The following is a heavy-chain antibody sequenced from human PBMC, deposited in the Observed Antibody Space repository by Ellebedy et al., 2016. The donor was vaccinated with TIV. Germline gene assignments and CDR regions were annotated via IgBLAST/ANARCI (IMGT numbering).Heavy chain of an antibody. V-gene: IGHV1-18*04. J-gene: IGHJ4*02. CDR2: ISAYNRNT. CDR3: ATSATFIAGGRADY. Sequence: AASVKVSCKASGYTFTSYGISWVRQAPGQAPEWMGGISAYNRNTHYAQRLQDRVTMTTDTSTSTAYMGLRSLRSDDTAVYYCATSATFIAGGRADYWGQGTLVTVSS. CDR1: GYTFTSYG. D-gene: IGHD6-13*01.